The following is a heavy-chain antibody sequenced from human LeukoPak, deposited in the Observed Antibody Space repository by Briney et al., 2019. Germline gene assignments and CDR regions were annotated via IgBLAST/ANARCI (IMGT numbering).Heavy chain of an antibody. Sequence: KPSETLSLTCTVSGGSISSYYWNWIRQPPGKGLEWIGYIYYSGSTNYNPSLKSRVTISVDTSKNQFSLKLSYVTAADTAVYFCARESSWGNFDYWGQGTLVTVSS. CDR2: IYYSGST. CDR1: GGSISSYY. D-gene: IGHD7-27*01. CDR3: ARESSWGNFDY. V-gene: IGHV4-59*01. J-gene: IGHJ4*02.